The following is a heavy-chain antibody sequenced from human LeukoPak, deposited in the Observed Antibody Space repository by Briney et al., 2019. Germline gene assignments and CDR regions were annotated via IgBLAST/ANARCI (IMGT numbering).Heavy chain of an antibody. CDR1: GGSISNYY. D-gene: IGHD1-1*01. CDR2: IYYSGST. Sequence: SETLSLTCTVSGGSISNYYWSWIRQPPGRGLEWIGYIYYSGSTNYNPSLKSRVTISVDTSKNQFSLKLSSVTAADTAVYYCARGLPTSDAFDIWGQGTMVTVSS. J-gene: IGHJ3*02. CDR3: ARGLPTSDAFDI. V-gene: IGHV4-59*01.